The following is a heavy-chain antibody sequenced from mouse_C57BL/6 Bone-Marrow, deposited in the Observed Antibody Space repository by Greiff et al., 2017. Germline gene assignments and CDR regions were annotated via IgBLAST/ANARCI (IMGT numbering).Heavy chain of an antibody. V-gene: IGHV5-4*01. J-gene: IGHJ4*01. Sequence: EVQRVESGGGLVKPGGSLKLSCAASGFTFSSYAMSWVRQTPEKRLEWVATISDGGSYTYYPDNVKGRFTISRDNAKNNLYLQMSHLKSEDTAMYYCARVRSSVDYYAMDYWGQGTSVTVSS. CDR1: GFTFSSYA. D-gene: IGHD1-1*01. CDR2: ISDGGSYT. CDR3: ARVRSSVDYYAMDY.